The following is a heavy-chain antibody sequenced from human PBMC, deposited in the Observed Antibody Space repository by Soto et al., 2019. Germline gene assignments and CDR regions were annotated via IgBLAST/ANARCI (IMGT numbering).Heavy chain of an antibody. Sequence: EVQLVESGGGLVQPGESLRLSCAASGFTFSDYWMTWVRQAPGKGLEWVANIKRDESKKSYLDSVRGRFTISRDNARNSLYRQMDSLRAEDTALYYCARDVSPGSSHLYLDAFDIGGQGTMVTVSS. J-gene: IGHJ3*02. V-gene: IGHV3-7*05. CDR2: IKRDESKK. CDR1: GFTFSDYW. CDR3: ARDVSPGSSHLYLDAFDI. D-gene: IGHD2-2*01.